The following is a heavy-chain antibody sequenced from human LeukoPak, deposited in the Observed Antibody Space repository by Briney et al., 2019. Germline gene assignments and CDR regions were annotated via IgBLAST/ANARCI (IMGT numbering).Heavy chain of an antibody. CDR1: GGSFSGYY. CDR2: INHSGST. V-gene: IGHV4-34*01. D-gene: IGHD2-2*01. Sequence: SETLSLTCAVYGGSFSGYYWSWIRQPPGKGLEWIGEINHSGSTNYDPSLKSRVTISVDTSKNQFSLKLSSVTAADTAVYYCARHGLMRGEVVVVPAAIHYYYYYMDVWGKGTTVTVSS. J-gene: IGHJ6*03. CDR3: ARHGLMRGEVVVVPAAIHYYYYYMDV.